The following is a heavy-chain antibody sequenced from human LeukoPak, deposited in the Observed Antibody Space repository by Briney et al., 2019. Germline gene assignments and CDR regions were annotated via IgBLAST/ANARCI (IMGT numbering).Heavy chain of an antibody. D-gene: IGHD3-9*01. CDR2: IYYSGST. J-gene: IGHJ4*02. CDR3: ARHYDILTDSRYFDY. CDR1: GCSISSSSYY. Sequence: SETLSLTCTVSGCSISSSSYYWGWIRQPPGKGLEWIGSIYYSGSTYYNPSLKSRVTIAIHTSKNQFSLKLSSVPAADTAVYYCARHYDILTDSRYFDYWGQGTLVTVSS. V-gene: IGHV4-39*01.